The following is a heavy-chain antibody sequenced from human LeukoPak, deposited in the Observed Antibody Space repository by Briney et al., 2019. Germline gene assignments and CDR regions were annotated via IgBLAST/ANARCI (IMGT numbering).Heavy chain of an antibody. J-gene: IGHJ5*02. V-gene: IGHV1-2*02. Sequence: ASVKVSCKASGYTFTGYYMHWVRQAPGQGLEWMGWINPNSGGTNYAQKFQGRGTMTRDTSISTAYMELSRLRSDDTAVYYCASLARAMSNNWFDPWGQGTLVTVSS. CDR2: INPNSGGT. CDR3: ASLARAMSNNWFDP. CDR1: GYTFTGYY. D-gene: IGHD2-2*01.